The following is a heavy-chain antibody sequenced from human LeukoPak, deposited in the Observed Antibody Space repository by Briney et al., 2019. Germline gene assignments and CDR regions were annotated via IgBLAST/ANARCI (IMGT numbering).Heavy chain of an antibody. V-gene: IGHV1-69*11. CDR2: IIPILGTA. D-gene: IGHD2-2*02. CDR3: AGGAVPAAIHTLNDY. CDR1: GGTFSSYA. Sequence: ASVKVSCKASGGTFSSYAISWVRQAPGQGLEWMGRIIPILGTANYAQKFQGRVTITADESTSTAYMELSSLRSEDTAVYYCAGGAVPAAIHTLNDYWGQGTLVTVSS. J-gene: IGHJ4*02.